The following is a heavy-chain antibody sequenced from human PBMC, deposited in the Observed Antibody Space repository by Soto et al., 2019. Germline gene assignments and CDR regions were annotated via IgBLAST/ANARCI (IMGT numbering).Heavy chain of an antibody. D-gene: IGHD6-13*01. CDR3: ARGSGRYSSSWYFEVRLWYYIDD. V-gene: IGHV4-34*01. Sequence: SETLSLTCAVYGGSFSGYYWSWIRQPPGKGLEWIGEINHSGSTNYNPSLKSRVTISVDTSKNQFSLKLSSVTAADTAVYYCARGSGRYSSSWYFEVRLWYYIDDWGQATLVTVSS. CDR2: INHSGST. J-gene: IGHJ4*02. CDR1: GGSFSGYY.